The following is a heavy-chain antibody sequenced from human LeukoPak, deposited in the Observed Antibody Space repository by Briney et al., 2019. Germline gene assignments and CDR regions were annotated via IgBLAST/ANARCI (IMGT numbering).Heavy chain of an antibody. V-gene: IGHV1-2*02. CDR1: GYTFTGYY. D-gene: IGHD5-12*01. CDR3: ATPKTRYDLGDY. J-gene: IGHJ4*02. Sequence: ASVKVSCKASGYTFTGYYMHWVRQAPGQGLEWMGWINPNSGGTNYAQKFQGRVTMTRDTSISTAYMELSRLRSDDTAVYYCATPKTRYDLGDYWGQGTLVTVSS. CDR2: INPNSGGT.